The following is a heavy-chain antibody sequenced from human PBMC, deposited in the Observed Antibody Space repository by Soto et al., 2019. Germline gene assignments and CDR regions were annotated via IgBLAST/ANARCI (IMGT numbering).Heavy chain of an antibody. J-gene: IGHJ5*02. CDR2: IYYTGIT. CDR1: GGSITDNY. Sequence: ETLSLTCSVSGGSITDNYWTWIRQSPGKGLEWVGYIYYTGITNYNPSLKRRVTISLDRSKNQFSLKLDSVTAADTAVYYCARALDYDFWGGRNWFDPWGQGTLVTVSS. D-gene: IGHD3-3*01. CDR3: ARALDYDFWGGRNWFDP. V-gene: IGHV4-59*01.